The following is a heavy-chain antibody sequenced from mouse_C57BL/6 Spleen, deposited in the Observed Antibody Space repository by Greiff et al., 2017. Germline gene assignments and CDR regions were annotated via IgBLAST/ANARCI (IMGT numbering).Heavy chain of an antibody. D-gene: IGHD2-4*01. CDR1: GYTFTDYE. Sequence: QVQLQQSGAELVRPGASVTLSCKASGYTFTDYEMHWVKQTPVHGLEWIGAIDPETGGTAYNQKFKGKAILTADKSSSTAYMELRSLTSEDSAVYYCTRSRLRDWYFDVWGTGTTVTVSS. J-gene: IGHJ1*03. CDR3: TRSRLRDWYFDV. CDR2: IDPETGGT. V-gene: IGHV1-15*01.